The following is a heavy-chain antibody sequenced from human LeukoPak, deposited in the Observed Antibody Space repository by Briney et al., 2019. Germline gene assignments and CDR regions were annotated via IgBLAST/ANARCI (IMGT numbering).Heavy chain of an antibody. J-gene: IGHJ4*02. Sequence: GALRLSCAASGFTFSSYAMSWVRQAPGKGLEWVSAISGSGGSTYYADSVKGRFTTSRDNSKNTLYLQMNSLRAEDTAVYYCAKDPGYSSGWFDYWGQGTLVTVSS. CDR3: AKDPGYSSGWFDY. CDR1: GFTFSSYA. CDR2: ISGSGGST. D-gene: IGHD6-19*01. V-gene: IGHV3-23*01.